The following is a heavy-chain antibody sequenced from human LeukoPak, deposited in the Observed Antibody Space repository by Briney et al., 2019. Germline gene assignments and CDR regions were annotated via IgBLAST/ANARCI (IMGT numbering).Heavy chain of an antibody. D-gene: IGHD3-22*01. V-gene: IGHV1-2*02. Sequence: GASVKVSCKASGYTFTGYYMHWVRQAPGQGLEWMGWINRNSGGTNYAQKFQGRVTMTRDTSISTAYMELSRLRSDDTAVYYCASTSPHDSSRMHYWGQGTLVTVSS. CDR2: INRNSGGT. CDR3: ASTSPHDSSRMHY. J-gene: IGHJ4*02. CDR1: GYTFTGYY.